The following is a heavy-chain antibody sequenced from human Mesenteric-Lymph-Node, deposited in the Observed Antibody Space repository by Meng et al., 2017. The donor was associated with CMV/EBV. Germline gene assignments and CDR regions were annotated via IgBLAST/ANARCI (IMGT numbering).Heavy chain of an antibody. V-gene: IGHV1-2*02. J-gene: IGHJ4*02. CDR3: ARATRETAADPFDY. D-gene: IGHD6-13*01. Sequence: ASVKVSCKTSGYTFTGDYLHWVRQAPGQGLEWMASIDPKSGDTNYAQKFQGRVTMTRDTSISTAYMELSRLRSDDTAVYYCARATRETAADPFDYWGQGTLVTVSS. CDR2: IDPKSGDT. CDR1: GYTFTGDY.